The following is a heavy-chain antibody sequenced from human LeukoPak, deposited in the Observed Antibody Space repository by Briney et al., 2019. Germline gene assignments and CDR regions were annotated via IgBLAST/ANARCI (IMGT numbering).Heavy chain of an antibody. CDR3: AKYLRYYDSSGYYLDAFDI. J-gene: IGHJ3*02. D-gene: IGHD3-22*01. CDR1: GFTFSSYA. CDR2: ISGSGGST. Sequence: GGSLRLSCAASGFTFSSYAMSWVRQAPGKGLEWVSAISGSGGSTYYADSVKGRFTISRDNSKNTLYLQMNSLRAEDTAVYYCAKYLRYYDSSGYYLDAFDIWGQGTMVTVSS. V-gene: IGHV3-23*01.